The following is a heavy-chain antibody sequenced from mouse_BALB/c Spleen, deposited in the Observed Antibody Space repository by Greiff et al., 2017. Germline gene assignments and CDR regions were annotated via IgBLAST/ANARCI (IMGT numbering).Heavy chain of an antibody. V-gene: IGHV5-6-5*01. CDR3: ARVLLHAMDY. CDR2: ISSGGST. Sequence: EVKLMESGGGLVKPGGSLKLSCAASGFTFSSYAMSWVRQSPEKRLEWVASISSGGSTYYPDSVKGRFTISRDNARNLLYLKMSSLRSEDTAMYYCARVLLHAMDYWGQGTSVTVSS. CDR1: GFTFSSYA. D-gene: IGHD1-1*01. J-gene: IGHJ4*01.